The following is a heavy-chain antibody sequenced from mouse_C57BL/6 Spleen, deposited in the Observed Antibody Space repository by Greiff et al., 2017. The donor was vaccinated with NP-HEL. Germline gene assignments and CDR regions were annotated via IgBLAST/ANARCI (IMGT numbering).Heavy chain of an antibody. CDR1: GFSFNTYA. D-gene: IGHD2-1*01. V-gene: IGHV10-1*01. J-gene: IGHJ3*01. CDR3: VRHDYGNPFAY. CDR2: IRSKSNNYAT. Sequence: EVKLMESGGGLVQPKGSLKLSCAASGFSFNTYAMNWVRQAPGKGLEWVARIRSKSNNYATYYADSVKDRFTISRDDSESMLYLQMNNLKTEDTAMYYCVRHDYGNPFAYWGQGTLVTVSA.